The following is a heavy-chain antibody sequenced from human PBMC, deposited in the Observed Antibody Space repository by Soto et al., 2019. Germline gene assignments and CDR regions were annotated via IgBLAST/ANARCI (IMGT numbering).Heavy chain of an antibody. D-gene: IGHD1-26*01. CDR2: ISAYNGNT. V-gene: IGHV1-18*04. CDR1: GYTFTSYG. CDR3: ERDAEGASEFDY. Sequence: ASVKVSCKASGYTFTSYGISWVRQAPGQGLEWMGWISAYNGNTNYAQKLQGRVTMTTDTSTSTAYMELRSLRSDDTAVYYCERDAEGASEFDYWGQGTLVTVSS. J-gene: IGHJ4*02.